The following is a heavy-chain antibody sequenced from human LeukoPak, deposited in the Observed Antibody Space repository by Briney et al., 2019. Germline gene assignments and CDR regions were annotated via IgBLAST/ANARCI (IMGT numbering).Heavy chain of an antibody. D-gene: IGHD4-23*01. CDR1: GYTFTGYC. CDR3: ARDLGGFGYGGNDAFDI. CDR2: INPNSGGT. Sequence: ASVKVSCKASGYTFTGYCMHWVRQAPGQGLEWMGWINPNSGGTNYAQKFQGRVTMTSDTSISTAYMELSRLRSDDTAVYYCARDLGGFGYGGNDAFDIWGQGTMVTVFS. J-gene: IGHJ3*02. V-gene: IGHV1-2*02.